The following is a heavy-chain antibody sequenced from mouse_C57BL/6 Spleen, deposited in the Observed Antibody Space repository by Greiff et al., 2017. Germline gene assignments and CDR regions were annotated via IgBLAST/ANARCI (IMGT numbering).Heavy chain of an antibody. CDR2: IDPETGGT. D-gene: IGHD1-1*01. CDR3: TRPITTVVYFDY. V-gene: IGHV1-15*01. CDR1: GYTFTDYE. Sequence: VQLQQSGAELVRPGASVTLSCKASGYTFTDYEMHWVKQTPVHGLEWIGAIDPETGGTAYNQKFKGKAILTADKSSSTAYMELRSLTSEDSAVYYCTRPITTVVYFDYWGQGTTLTVSS. J-gene: IGHJ2*01.